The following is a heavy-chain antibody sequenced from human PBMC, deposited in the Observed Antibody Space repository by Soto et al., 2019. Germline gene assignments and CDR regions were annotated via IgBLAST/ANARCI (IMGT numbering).Heavy chain of an antibody. J-gene: IGHJ4*02. D-gene: IGHD2-2*02. CDR2: ISYDGSNK. Sequence: PXVSLRLSCAASGFTFSSYGMHGVRQAPGKGLEWVAVISYDGSNKYYADSVKGRFTISRDNSKNTLYLQMSSLRAEDTAVYYCAKERGHIHTNIFDYWGQGTLVTVSS. CDR3: AKERGHIHTNIFDY. V-gene: IGHV3-30*18. CDR1: GFTFSSYG.